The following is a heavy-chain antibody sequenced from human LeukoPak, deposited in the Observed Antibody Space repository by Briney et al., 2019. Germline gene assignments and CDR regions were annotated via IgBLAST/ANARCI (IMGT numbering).Heavy chain of an antibody. Sequence: SETLSLTCTVSGGSVSSGSYYWSWIRQPPGKGLEWIGYIHYSGSTNYNPSLKSRVTISVDTSKNQFSLKLSSVTAADTAVYYCARVYSSSSLNFDYWGQGTLVTVSS. V-gene: IGHV4-61*01. D-gene: IGHD6-6*01. CDR2: IHYSGST. CDR3: ARVYSSSSLNFDY. J-gene: IGHJ4*02. CDR1: GGSVSSGSYY.